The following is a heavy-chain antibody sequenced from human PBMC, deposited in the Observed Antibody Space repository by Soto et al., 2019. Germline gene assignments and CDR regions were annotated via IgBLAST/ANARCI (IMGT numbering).Heavy chain of an antibody. D-gene: IGHD6-25*01. V-gene: IGHV3-21*01. CDR1: GFTFSSYR. CDR3: ARDKSGGMDV. J-gene: IGHJ6*02. Sequence: EVQLVESGGGLVKPGGSLRLSCAASGFTFSSYRMNWVRQAPGKGLEWVSSISSSSSYIYYADSVKGRFTISRDNAKNSLYLQMNSLRAEDTAVYYCARDKSGGMDVWGQGTTVTVSS. CDR2: ISSSSSYI.